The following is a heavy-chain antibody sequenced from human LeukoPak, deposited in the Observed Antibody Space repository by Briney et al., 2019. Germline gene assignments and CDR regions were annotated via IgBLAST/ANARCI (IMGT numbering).Heavy chain of an antibody. Sequence: PSETLSLTCTVSGGSISSGGYYWSWIRQPPGKGLEWIGYIYHSGSTYYNPSLKSRATISVDRSKNQFSLKLSSVTAADTAVYYCARLGSGYEGGYWGQGTLVTVSS. CDR1: GGSISSGGYY. D-gene: IGHD5-12*01. CDR3: ARLGSGYEGGY. V-gene: IGHV4-30-2*01. J-gene: IGHJ4*02. CDR2: IYHSGST.